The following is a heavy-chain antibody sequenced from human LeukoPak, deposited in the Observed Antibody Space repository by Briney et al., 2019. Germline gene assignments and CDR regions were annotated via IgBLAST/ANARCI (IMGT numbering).Heavy chain of an antibody. CDR1: GFTFSSYG. J-gene: IGHJ4*02. Sequence: GGSLRLSCAASGFTFSSYGMHWVRQAPGKGLEWVSSISSSSSYIYYADSVKGRFTISRDNAKSSLYLQMNSLRADDTAVYYCARSPPLPHWGQGTLVTVSS. CDR3: ARSPPLPH. CDR2: ISSSSSYI. V-gene: IGHV3-21*01.